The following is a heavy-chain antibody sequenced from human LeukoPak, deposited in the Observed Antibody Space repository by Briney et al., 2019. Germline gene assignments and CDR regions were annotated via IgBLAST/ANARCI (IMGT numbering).Heavy chain of an antibody. CDR3: AREIVGAIKSYFDY. CDR1: GFTFSNYW. D-gene: IGHD1-26*01. V-gene: IGHV3-7*01. CDR2: IRQDGGLK. J-gene: IGHJ4*02. Sequence: GGSLRLSCTASGFTFSNYWMSWVRQAPGKGLEWVANIRQDGGLKHYVDSVKGRFTISRDDAENSLYLQMNSLRAEDTAVYYCAREIVGAIKSYFDYWGQGTLVTASS.